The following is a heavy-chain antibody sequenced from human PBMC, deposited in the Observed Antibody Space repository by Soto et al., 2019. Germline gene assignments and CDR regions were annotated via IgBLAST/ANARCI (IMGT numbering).Heavy chain of an antibody. D-gene: IGHD6-19*01. J-gene: IGHJ4*02. CDR3: AREGGSIGGWFGRKFDS. CDR2: ISSGGTTT. Sequence: GSLRLSCTASGFSFSTHAMSWVRQAPGKGLEWVSSISSGGTTTFYAASVEGRFTISRDKSKNTLYLQMNSLRADDTAVYYCAREGGSIGGWFGRKFDSWGQGTQVTVSS. V-gene: IGHV3-23*01. CDR1: GFSFSTHA.